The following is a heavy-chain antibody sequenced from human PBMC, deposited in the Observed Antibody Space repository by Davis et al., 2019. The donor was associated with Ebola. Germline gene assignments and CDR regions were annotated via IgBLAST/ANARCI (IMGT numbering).Heavy chain of an antibody. CDR2: ISGSGGST. D-gene: IGHD3-22*01. CDR3: AKGLDSRDAFDI. J-gene: IGHJ3*02. Sequence: GESLKISCAASGFTFSSYAMSWVRQAPGKGLEWVSAISGSGGSTYYADSVKGRFTISRDNSKNTLYLQMNSLRAEDTAVYYCAKGLDSRDAFDIWGQGTMVTVSS. V-gene: IGHV3-23*01. CDR1: GFTFSSYA.